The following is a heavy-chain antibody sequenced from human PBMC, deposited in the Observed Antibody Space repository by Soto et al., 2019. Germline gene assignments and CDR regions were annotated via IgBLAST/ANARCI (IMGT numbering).Heavy chain of an antibody. J-gene: IGHJ4*02. CDR1: GFTFSSSG. V-gene: IGHV3-30*18. D-gene: IGHD3-10*01. CDR2: ISYDGSNK. Sequence: ESGGGVVQPGRSLRLSCAASGFTFSSSGMHWVRQAPGKGLEWVAVISYDGSNKYYADSVKGRFTISRDNSKNTLYLQMNSLRAEDTAVYYCAKDRGGIGELDYWGQGTLVTVSS. CDR3: AKDRGGIGELDY.